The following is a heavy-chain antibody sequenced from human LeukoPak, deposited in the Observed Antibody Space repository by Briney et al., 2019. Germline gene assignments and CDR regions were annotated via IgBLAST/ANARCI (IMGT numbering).Heavy chain of an antibody. D-gene: IGHD2-2*01. Sequence: PGGSLRLSCAASGFTFSSYAMHWVRQAPGKGLEYVSAISRNGGSTYYANSVKGRFTISRDNSKNTLYLQMGSLRAEDMAVYYCARDLYKGSTSCPDYWGQGTLVTVSS. CDR1: GFTFSSYA. V-gene: IGHV3-64*01. CDR2: ISRNGGST. J-gene: IGHJ4*02. CDR3: ARDLYKGSTSCPDY.